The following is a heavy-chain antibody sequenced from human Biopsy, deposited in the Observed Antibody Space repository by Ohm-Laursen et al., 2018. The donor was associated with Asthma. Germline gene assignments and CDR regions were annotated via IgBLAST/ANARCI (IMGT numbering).Heavy chain of an antibody. CDR2: IWFDGSNK. J-gene: IGHJ4*02. CDR3: GRERSYMVDY. D-gene: IGHD3-10*01. CDR1: GFTFGSYG. Sequence: SLRLSCSASGFTFGSYGLHWVRQAPGKGLEWVADIWFDGSNKHYADSVKGRFTISRNNSKNTLYLQMNSLGAEDTALYYCGRERSYMVDYWGQGTLVTVSS. V-gene: IGHV3-33*01.